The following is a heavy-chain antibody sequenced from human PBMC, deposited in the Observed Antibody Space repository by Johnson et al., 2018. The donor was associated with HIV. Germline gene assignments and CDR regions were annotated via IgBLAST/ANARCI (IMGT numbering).Heavy chain of an antibody. Sequence: QVQLVESGGGVVQPGRSLRLSCAASGFTFSSSAMHWVRQAPGQGLQWVALISYDGSIKYFADSVKGRFTISRDNAKNTLYLQMDSLRAEDTAVYYCARGDPPNVFDIWGQGTMVTVSS. V-gene: IGHV3-30-3*01. CDR2: ISYDGSIK. J-gene: IGHJ3*02. CDR1: GFTFSSSA. CDR3: ARGDPPNVFDI.